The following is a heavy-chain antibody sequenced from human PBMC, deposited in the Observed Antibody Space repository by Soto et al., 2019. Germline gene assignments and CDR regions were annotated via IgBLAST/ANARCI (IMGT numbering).Heavy chain of an antibody. J-gene: IGHJ5*02. V-gene: IGHV4-34*01. CDR3: ARGADTALVRGSNWFDP. CDR2: INHSGST. D-gene: IGHD5-18*01. CDR1: GGSFSDYY. Sequence: PSETLSLTCAIYGGSFSDYYWSWIRQPPGKGLEWIGEINHSGSTNYNPSLKSRVTMSVDTSKNQFSLRLNSVTAADTAVYYCARGADTALVRGSNWFDPWGQGTLVTVSS.